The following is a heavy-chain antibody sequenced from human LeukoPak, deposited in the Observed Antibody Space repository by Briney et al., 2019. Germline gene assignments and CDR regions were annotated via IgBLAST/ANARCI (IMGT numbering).Heavy chain of an antibody. D-gene: IGHD6-19*01. J-gene: IGHJ4*02. V-gene: IGHV3-30*03. CDR2: ISSDGSIK. Sequence: GGSLRLSCAASGFTFGTFGMHWVRQAPGKGLEWVTIISSDGSIKYYADSVKGRFSVSRDNAKNTLYLQMDSLRAEDTALYYCARDYTGWSGGIGYWGQGTLVTVSS. CDR3: ARDYTGWSGGIGY. CDR1: GFTFGTFG.